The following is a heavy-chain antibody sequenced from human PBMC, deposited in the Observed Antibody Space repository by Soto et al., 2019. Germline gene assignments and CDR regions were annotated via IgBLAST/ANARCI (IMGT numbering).Heavy chain of an antibody. J-gene: IGHJ4*02. D-gene: IGHD1-26*01. CDR2: INPSGGST. V-gene: IGHV1-46*01. Sequence: SGKVSRNASGDTVTSYNMTWVRQAPGQGLEWMGIINPSGGSTSYAQKFQGRVTMTRDKSTSTVYMELSSLRSEDTAVYYCARVGGSYLGGDYWGQGTMVPVSS. CDR3: ARVGGSYLGGDY. CDR1: GDTVTSYN.